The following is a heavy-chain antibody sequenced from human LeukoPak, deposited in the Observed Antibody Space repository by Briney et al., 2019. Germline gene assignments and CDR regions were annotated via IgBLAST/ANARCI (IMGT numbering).Heavy chain of an antibody. Sequence: GGSLRLSCAASGFTFSSYGMPWVRQAPGKGLEWVAVIWYDGSNKYDADSVKGRFTISRDNSKNTLYLQMNSLRAEDTDVYYCAKDKGATVNWFDPWGQGTLVTVSS. CDR3: AKDKGATVNWFDP. D-gene: IGHD1-26*01. CDR2: IWYDGSNK. J-gene: IGHJ5*02. CDR1: GFTFSSYG. V-gene: IGHV3-33*06.